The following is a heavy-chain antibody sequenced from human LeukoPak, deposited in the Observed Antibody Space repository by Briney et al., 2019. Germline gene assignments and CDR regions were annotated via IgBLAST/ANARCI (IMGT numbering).Heavy chain of an antibody. Sequence: GRSLRLSCAASGFTFSSYAMHWARQAPGKGLEWLAVISYDGSNKYYADSAKGRLTISRDNYKNTLYLQMTRLRTEETAVDYCAGEVTTTDAFDIWGQGTMVTVSS. CDR2: ISYDGSNK. CDR3: AGEVTTTDAFDI. D-gene: IGHD4-17*01. V-gene: IGHV3-30-3*01. CDR1: GFTFSSYA. J-gene: IGHJ3*02.